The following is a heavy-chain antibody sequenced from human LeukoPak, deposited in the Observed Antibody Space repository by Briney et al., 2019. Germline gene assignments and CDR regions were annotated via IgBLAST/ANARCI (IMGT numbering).Heavy chain of an antibody. D-gene: IGHD5-24*01. Sequence: ASVKVSCKASGYTFTSYYIHWVRQAPGQGLEWMGIINPSGGSTNYAQKFQGRVTMTRDTSTSTVYVELSSLRSEDTAVYYCASEGEDVEMATICYWGQGTQVTVSS. V-gene: IGHV1-46*01. CDR3: ASEGEDVEMATICY. CDR2: INPSGGST. CDR1: GYTFTSYY. J-gene: IGHJ4*02.